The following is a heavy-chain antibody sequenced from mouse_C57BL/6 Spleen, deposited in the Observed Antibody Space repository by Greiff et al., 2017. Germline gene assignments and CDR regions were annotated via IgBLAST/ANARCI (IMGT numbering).Heavy chain of an antibody. CDR1: GFTFSDYY. J-gene: IGHJ4*01. V-gene: IGHV5-16*01. D-gene: IGHD1-1*01. Sequence: EVKLVESEGGLVQPGSSMKLSCTASGFTFSDYYMAWVRQVPEKGLEWVANINYDGSSTYYLDSLKSRFIISRDNAKNILYLQMSSLKSEDTATYYCARDRGGYYYGSSFAMDYWGQGTSVTVSS. CDR2: INYDGSST. CDR3: ARDRGGYYYGSSFAMDY.